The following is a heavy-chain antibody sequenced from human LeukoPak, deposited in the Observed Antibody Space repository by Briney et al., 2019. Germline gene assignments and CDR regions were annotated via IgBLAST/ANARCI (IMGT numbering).Heavy chain of an antibody. D-gene: IGHD6-19*01. V-gene: IGHV4-34*01. CDR2: INHSGST. CDR1: GGSFSGYY. CDR3: ARGGWQWLGPLDY. J-gene: IGHJ4*02. Sequence: PSETLSLTCAVYGGSFSGYYWSWIRQPPGKGLEWIGEINHSGSTNYNPSLKSRVTISVDTSKNQFSLKLSSVTAADTAVYYCARGGWQWLGPLDYWGQGTLVTVSS.